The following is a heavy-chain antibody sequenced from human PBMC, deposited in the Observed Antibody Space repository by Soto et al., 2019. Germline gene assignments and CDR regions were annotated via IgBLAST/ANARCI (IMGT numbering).Heavy chain of an antibody. Sequence: GGSLSLSCAASGFPFSGSAMHWVRQASGKGLEWVGRIRDKANSYATAYTASVKGRFTISRDDSKNTAYLQMNSLKTEDTAVYYCTRLYCGGDCDFDSWGQGTLVTVSS. J-gene: IGHJ4*02. CDR3: TRLYCGGDCDFDS. CDR1: GFPFSGSA. CDR2: IRDKANSYAT. D-gene: IGHD2-21*02. V-gene: IGHV3-73*01.